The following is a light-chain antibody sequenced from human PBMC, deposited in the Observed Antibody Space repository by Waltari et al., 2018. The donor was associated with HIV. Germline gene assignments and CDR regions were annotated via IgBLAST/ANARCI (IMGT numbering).Light chain of an antibody. J-gene: IGKJ3*01. V-gene: IGKV1-9*01. CDR2: AAS. CDR3: QHLNSYPPFT. Sequence: DIQLTQSPSFMSASVGDRVTITCRASQAISSNLAWYQQKPGQAPPLLIYAASSLPSGVPSRFSGSGSGTEFTLTIRSLQPEDFATYYCQHLNSYPPFTFGPGTTVD. CDR1: QAISSN.